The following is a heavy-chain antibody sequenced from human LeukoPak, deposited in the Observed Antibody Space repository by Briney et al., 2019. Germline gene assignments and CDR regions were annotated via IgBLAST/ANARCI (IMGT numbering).Heavy chain of an antibody. J-gene: IGHJ4*02. Sequence: SETLSLTCTVSGGSISSDFYHWDWIRQPAGKALEWIGYIYSSVSSNYNPSLKSRVTMSVDTSKNQFSLKLSSVTAADTAVYYCARGPTLTTDYWGQGTLVTVSS. CDR1: GGSISSDFYH. CDR2: IYSSVSS. CDR3: ARGPTLTTDY. D-gene: IGHD4-17*01. V-gene: IGHV4-61*01.